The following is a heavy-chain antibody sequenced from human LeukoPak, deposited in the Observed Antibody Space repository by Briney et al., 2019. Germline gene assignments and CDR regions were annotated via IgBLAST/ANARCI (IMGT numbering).Heavy chain of an antibody. CDR1: GGSISSSSYY. V-gene: IGHV4-61*05. Sequence: SETLSLTCTVSGGSISSSSYYWGWIRQPPGKGLEWIGYIYYSGSTNYNPSLKSRVTISVDTSKNQFSLKLSSVTAADTAVYYCARIPTTYSSGWYYFDYWGQGTLVTVSS. D-gene: IGHD6-19*01. J-gene: IGHJ4*02. CDR2: IYYSGST. CDR3: ARIPTTYSSGWYYFDY.